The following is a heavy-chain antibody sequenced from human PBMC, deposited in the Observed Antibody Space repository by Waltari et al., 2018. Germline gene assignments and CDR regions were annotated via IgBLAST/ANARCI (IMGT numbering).Heavy chain of an antibody. Sequence: EVQLVQSGAEVNTPGESLKISCKGSGYSFTRYWIGWVRQMPGKGLEWMGIIYPGDSDTRDSPSFQGQVTISADKSISTAYLQWSSLKASDTAMYYCASSPYYDSSGYPRAIDYWGQGTLVTVSS. V-gene: IGHV5-51*01. CDR1: GYSFTRYW. CDR3: ASSPYYDSSGYPRAIDY. J-gene: IGHJ4*02. CDR2: IYPGDSDT. D-gene: IGHD3-22*01.